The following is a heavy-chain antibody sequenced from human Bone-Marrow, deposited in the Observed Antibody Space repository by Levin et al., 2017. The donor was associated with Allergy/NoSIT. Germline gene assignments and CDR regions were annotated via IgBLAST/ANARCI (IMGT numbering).Heavy chain of an antibody. CDR3: ARDEGSDSGYASFDY. CDR1: GFTFSSYA. D-gene: IGHD5-12*01. J-gene: IGHJ4*02. Sequence: GGSLRLSCAASGFTFSSYAMHWVRQAPGKGLEWVAVISYDGSNKYYADSVKGRFTISRDNSKNTLYLQMNSLRAEDTAVYYCARDEGSDSGYASFDYWGQGTLVTVSS. V-gene: IGHV3-30-3*01. CDR2: ISYDGSNK.